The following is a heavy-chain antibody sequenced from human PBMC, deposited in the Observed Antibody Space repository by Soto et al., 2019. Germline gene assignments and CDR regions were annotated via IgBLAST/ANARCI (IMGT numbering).Heavy chain of an antibody. CDR2: ISSNGGST. V-gene: IGHV3-64D*06. J-gene: IGHJ6*02. CDR3: VKSAQLGSSGYNYYYYGMDV. D-gene: IGHD3-22*01. CDR1: GFTFSRYA. Sequence: PGGSLRLSCSASGFTFSRYAMHWVRQAPGKGLEYVSAISSNGGSTYYADSVKGRFTISRDNSKNTLYLQMSSLTDEDTAVYSCVKSAQLGSSGYNYYYYGMDVWGQGTTVTV.